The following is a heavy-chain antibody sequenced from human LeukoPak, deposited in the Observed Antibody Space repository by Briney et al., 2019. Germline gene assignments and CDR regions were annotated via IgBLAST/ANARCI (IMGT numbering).Heavy chain of an antibody. D-gene: IGHD3-10*01. Sequence: PSETLSLTCTVSGYSISSGYYWGWIRQPPGKGLEWIGSIYHSGSTYYNPSLKSRVTISVDTSKNQFSLKLSSVTAADTAVYYCARDSTSGFYYGSGSHYGMDVWGQGTTVTVSS. V-gene: IGHV4-38-2*02. CDR3: ARDSTSGFYYGSGSHYGMDV. J-gene: IGHJ6*02. CDR2: IYHSGST. CDR1: GYSISSGYY.